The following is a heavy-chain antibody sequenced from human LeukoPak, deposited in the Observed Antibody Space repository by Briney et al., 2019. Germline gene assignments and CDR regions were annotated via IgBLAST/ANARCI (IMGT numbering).Heavy chain of an antibody. CDR1: GGSFSGYY. J-gene: IGHJ4*02. CDR3: ARITIFGVVMI. Sequence: SETLSLTCGVYGGSFSGYYWTWIRQPPGKGLEWIGEINHSGSTNYSPSLKSRVTISLDTSKNHFSLKLRSLTAADTAVYYCARITIFGVVMIWGQGTLVTVSS. CDR2: INHSGST. D-gene: IGHD3-3*01. V-gene: IGHV4-34*01.